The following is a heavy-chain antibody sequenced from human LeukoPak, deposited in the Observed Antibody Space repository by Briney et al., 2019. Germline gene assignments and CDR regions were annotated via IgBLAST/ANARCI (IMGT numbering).Heavy chain of an antibody. CDR3: VKGRLMVRGVSLYYFDY. J-gene: IGHJ4*02. CDR2: ISGSGGST. V-gene: IGHV3-23*01. CDR1: GFTFSSYA. Sequence: GGSLRLSCAASGFTFSSYAMSWVRQAPGKGLEWVSGISGSGGSTYYADSVRGRFTISRDNSKNTVYMQMNSLRAEDTAIYYCVKGRLMVRGVSLYYFDYWGQGTLVTVSS. D-gene: IGHD3-10*01.